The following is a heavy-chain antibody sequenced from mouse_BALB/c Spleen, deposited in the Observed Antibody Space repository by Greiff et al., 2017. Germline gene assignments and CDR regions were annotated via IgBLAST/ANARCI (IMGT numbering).Heavy chain of an antibody. CDR3: ARCYGSSYGWYFDV. V-gene: IGHV1-18*01. J-gene: IGHJ1*01. CDR2: INPYIGGT. Sequence: VQLQQSGPELVKPGASMKISCKASGYSFTGYTMNWVKQSHGKNLEWIGLINPYIGGTSYNQKFKGKATLTVDKSSSTAYMELLSLTSEDSAVYYGARCYGSSYGWYFDVGGAGTTVTVSS. D-gene: IGHD1-1*01. CDR1: GYSFTGYT.